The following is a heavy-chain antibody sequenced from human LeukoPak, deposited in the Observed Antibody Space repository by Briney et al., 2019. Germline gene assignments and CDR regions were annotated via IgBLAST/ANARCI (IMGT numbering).Heavy chain of an antibody. CDR3: AKDYCSSSSCYGEY. Sequence: PGGSLRLSCAASGFTFNNYGMHWVRQAPGKGLEWVAVISYDGSNKYYADSVKGRFTISRDNSKNTLYLQMNSPRAEDTAVYYCAKDYCSSSSCYGEYWGQGTLVTVSS. J-gene: IGHJ4*02. V-gene: IGHV3-30*18. CDR2: ISYDGSNK. CDR1: GFTFNNYG. D-gene: IGHD2-2*01.